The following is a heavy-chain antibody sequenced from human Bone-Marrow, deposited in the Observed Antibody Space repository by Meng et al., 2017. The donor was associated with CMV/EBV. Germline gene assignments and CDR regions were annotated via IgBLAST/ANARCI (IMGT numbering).Heavy chain of an antibody. CDR3: AKVFQSSEVVTRY. CDR2: IRYDGSNK. Sequence: GESLKISCAASGFTFSSYGMHWVRQAPGKGLEWVAFIRYDGSNKYYADSVKGRFTISRDNSKNTLYLQMNSLRAEDTAVYYCAKVFQSSEVVTRYWGQGTLVTVSS. J-gene: IGHJ4*02. D-gene: IGHD4-23*01. V-gene: IGHV3-30*02. CDR1: GFTFSSYG.